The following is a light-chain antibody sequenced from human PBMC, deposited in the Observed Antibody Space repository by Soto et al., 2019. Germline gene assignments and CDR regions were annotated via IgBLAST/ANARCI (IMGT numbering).Light chain of an antibody. J-gene: IGLJ1*01. CDR1: SSDVGSYNL. V-gene: IGLV2-23*02. Sequence: QSALTQPASVSGSPGQSITISCTGTSSDVGSYNLVSWYQQHPGKAPQLMIYEVSKWPSGVSNRFSGSKSCNTASLTISGLQAEDEADYYCCSYAGSSTFYVCGTGIKVTVL. CDR3: CSYAGSSTFYV. CDR2: EVS.